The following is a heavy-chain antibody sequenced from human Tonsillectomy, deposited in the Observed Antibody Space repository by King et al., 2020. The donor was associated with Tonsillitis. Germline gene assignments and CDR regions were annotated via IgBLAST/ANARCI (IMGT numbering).Heavy chain of an antibody. CDR3: ASSIGDFWSGYYRTNYYYGKDV. J-gene: IGHJ6*02. V-gene: IGHV4-34*01. CDR2: INHSGST. D-gene: IGHD3-3*01. Sequence: VQLQQWGAGLLKPSETLSLTCAVYGGSFSGYYWSWIRQPPGKGLEWIGEINHSGSTNYNPSLKSRVTISVDMSKNQFSLKLSSVTAADTAVYYCASSIGDFWSGYYRTNYYYGKDVWGQGTTVTVSS. CDR1: GGSFSGYY.